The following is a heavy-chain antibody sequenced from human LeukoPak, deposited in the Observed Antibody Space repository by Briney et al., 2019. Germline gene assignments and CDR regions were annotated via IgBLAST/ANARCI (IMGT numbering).Heavy chain of an antibody. J-gene: IGHJ4*02. V-gene: IGHV1-2*02. CDR2: INPNNGGT. D-gene: IGHD5-12*01. CDR1: GYTFTGYY. Sequence: ASVKVSCKASGYTFTGYYIPWVRQAPGQGLEWMGWINPNNGGTNYAQKFQGRVTMTRDTSISTAYMELNRLTSDDTAVYYCARDKHTGYETFDYWGQGTPVTVSS. CDR3: ARDKHTGYETFDY.